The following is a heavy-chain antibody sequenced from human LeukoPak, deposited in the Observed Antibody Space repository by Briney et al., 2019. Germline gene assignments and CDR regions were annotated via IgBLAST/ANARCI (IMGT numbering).Heavy chain of an antibody. D-gene: IGHD4-23*01. CDR2: ISSSSSTI. CDR3: ARTVRPVGAFDI. J-gene: IGHJ3*02. CDR1: GFTSSSHS. V-gene: IGHV3-48*01. Sequence: GGSLRLSCAASGFTSSSHSMNWVRQAPGKGLEWVSYISSSSSTIYYADSVKGRFTISRDNAKNSLYLQMNSLRAEDTAVYYCARTVRPVGAFDIWGQGTMVTVSS.